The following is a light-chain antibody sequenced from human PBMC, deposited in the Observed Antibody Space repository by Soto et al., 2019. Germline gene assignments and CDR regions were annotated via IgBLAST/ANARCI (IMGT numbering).Light chain of an antibody. Sequence: DVVMTQSPLSLPVTLGQPASISCRSSEYLIHNDGNTYLSWFHQRPGQSPRRLIYKVSNRDSGVPARFSGSGSGTDFTLKISRVEAEDVGIYYCVQTTRWPYTFGQGTKLEIE. CDR3: VQTTRWPYT. CDR2: KVS. CDR1: EYLIHNDGNTY. J-gene: IGKJ2*01. V-gene: IGKV2-30*02.